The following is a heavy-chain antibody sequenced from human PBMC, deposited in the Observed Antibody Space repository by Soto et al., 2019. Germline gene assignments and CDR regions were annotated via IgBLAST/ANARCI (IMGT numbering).Heavy chain of an antibody. Sequence: SETLSLTCTVSGGSISSYYWSWIRQPPGKGLEWIGYIYYSGSTNYNPSLKGRVTISVDTSKNQFSLKLSSVTAADTAVYYCARTPIAAAGEYYYGMDVWGQGTTVTVSS. CDR2: IYYSGST. CDR3: ARTPIAAAGEYYYGMDV. D-gene: IGHD6-13*01. J-gene: IGHJ6*02. CDR1: GGSISSYY. V-gene: IGHV4-59*01.